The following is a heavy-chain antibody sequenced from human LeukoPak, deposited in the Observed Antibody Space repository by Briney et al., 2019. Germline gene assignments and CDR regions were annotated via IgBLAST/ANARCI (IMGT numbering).Heavy chain of an antibody. CDR3: ARGARWAYYLDY. CDR2: ISTRDNTI. V-gene: IGHV3-11*01. CDR1: GFTFSDYY. Sequence: GGSLRLSCTASGFTFSDYYMSWIRQTPGKGLEWLSYISTRDNTIQYADSVKGRFTISRDNANNSVFLQMNNLRAEDSAIYYCARGARWAYYLDYWGQGSLVTVSS. D-gene: IGHD4-23*01. J-gene: IGHJ4*02.